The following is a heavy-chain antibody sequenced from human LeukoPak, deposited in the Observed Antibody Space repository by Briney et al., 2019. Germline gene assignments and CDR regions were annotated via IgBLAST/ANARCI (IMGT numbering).Heavy chain of an antibody. CDR2: INPNGGST. CDR3: ARGGGVYCSGGSCYPEPNWFDP. J-gene: IGHJ5*02. D-gene: IGHD2-15*01. Sequence: ASVKLSCKASGYTFTSYYMHWVRQPPGQGLERMGIINPNGGSTSYAQKFQGRVTMTRDTSTSTVYMELSSLRPEDTAVYYCARGGGVYCSGGSCYPEPNWFDPWGQGTLVTVSS. V-gene: IGHV1-46*01. CDR1: GYTFTSYY.